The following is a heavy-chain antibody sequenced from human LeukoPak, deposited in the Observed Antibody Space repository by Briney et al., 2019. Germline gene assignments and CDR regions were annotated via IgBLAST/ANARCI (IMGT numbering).Heavy chain of an antibody. CDR1: GFTLGSYA. J-gene: IGHJ4*02. CDR3: ARDPHSSSLDY. D-gene: IGHD6-6*01. CDR2: ISYDGSDT. V-gene: IGHV3-30-3*01. Sequence: PGGSRRLSCAASGFTLGSYAMQWVRQAPGKGRGWWAVISYDGSDTYYADSVKGRFTISRDNSKNTLYLQMNSLRAEDTAVYYCARDPHSSSLDYWGQGTLVTVSS.